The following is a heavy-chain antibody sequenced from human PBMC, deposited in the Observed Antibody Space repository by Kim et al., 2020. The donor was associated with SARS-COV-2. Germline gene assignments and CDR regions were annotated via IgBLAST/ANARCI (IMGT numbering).Heavy chain of an antibody. Sequence: SETLSLTCTVSGGSISSSSYYWGWIRQPPGKGLEWIGSIYYSGSTYYNPSLKSRVTISVDTSKNQFSLKLSSVTAADTAVYYCARQRPPFYAYVWGSYRLPYDYWGQGTLVTGSS. CDR3: ARQRPPFYAYVWGSYRLPYDY. V-gene: IGHV4-39*01. CDR1: GGSISSSSYY. J-gene: IGHJ4*02. CDR2: IYYSGST. D-gene: IGHD3-16*02.